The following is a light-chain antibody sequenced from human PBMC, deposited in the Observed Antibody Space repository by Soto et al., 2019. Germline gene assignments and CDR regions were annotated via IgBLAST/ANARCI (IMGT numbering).Light chain of an antibody. Sequence: QSVLTQPPSVSGAPGQRVTISCTGSSSNIGAGYDVHWYQQLPGTAPKLLIYDNLNRPSGVPDRFSGSKSGNTASLTVSGLQAADEADYFCKSYAGSNTYVFGSGTKVTVL. J-gene: IGLJ1*01. CDR2: DNL. CDR1: SSNIGAGYD. CDR3: KSYAGSNTYV. V-gene: IGLV1-40*01.